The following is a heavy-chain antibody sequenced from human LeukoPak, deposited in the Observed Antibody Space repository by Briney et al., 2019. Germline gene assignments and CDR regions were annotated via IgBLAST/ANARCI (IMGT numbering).Heavy chain of an antibody. V-gene: IGHV1-2*02. J-gene: IGHJ3*02. D-gene: IGHD3-10*01. CDR2: INPNSGGT. Sequence: ASVKVSCKASGFTFITSAVQWVRQAPGQGLEWMGWINPNSGGTNYAQKFQGRVTMTRDTSITTAYMELSRLRSDDTAVYYCARDLDYYGSGSFFNIWGQGTMVTVSS. CDR1: GFTFITSA. CDR3: ARDLDYYGSGSFFNI.